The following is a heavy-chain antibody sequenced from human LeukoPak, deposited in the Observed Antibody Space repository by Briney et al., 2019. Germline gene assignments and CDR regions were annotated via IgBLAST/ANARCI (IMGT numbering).Heavy chain of an antibody. V-gene: IGHV3-23*01. Sequence: GGSLRLSGAASGFTFSSYAMSWVRQAPGKGLEWVSAISGSGGSTYYADSVKGRFTISRDNSKNTLFLQMNSLRAEDTAVYYCAKDGNGSGSYTFDYWGQGTLVTVSS. D-gene: IGHD3-10*01. CDR3: AKDGNGSGSYTFDY. J-gene: IGHJ4*02. CDR1: GFTFSSYA. CDR2: ISGSGGST.